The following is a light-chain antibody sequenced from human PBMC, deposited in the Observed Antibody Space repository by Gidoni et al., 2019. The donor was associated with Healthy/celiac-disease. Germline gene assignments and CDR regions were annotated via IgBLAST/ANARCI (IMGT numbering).Light chain of an antibody. CDR2: DAS. V-gene: IGKV3-11*01. Sequence: EIVFTQSPATLSLSPGERATLSCRASQSVSSYLAWYQQNPGQAPRLLIYDASNRATGIPARFSGSGSGTDFTLTISSLEPEDFAVYYCQQRSNQLTFGGGTKVEIK. J-gene: IGKJ4*01. CDR3: QQRSNQLT. CDR1: QSVSSY.